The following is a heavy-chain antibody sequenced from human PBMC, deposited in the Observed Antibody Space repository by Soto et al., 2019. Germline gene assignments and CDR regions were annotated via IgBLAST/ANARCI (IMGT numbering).Heavy chain of an antibody. CDR2: INDSGGST. Sequence: SLRLSCAASGFTFSSYAMNWVRQAPGKGLEWVSTINDSGGSTYYIDSVKGRFTISRDNSKNTLYLQMNSLRADDTAVYYCAKSITISPNWFDPWGQGTLVTVSS. CDR1: GFTFSSYA. D-gene: IGHD3-3*01. CDR3: AKSITISPNWFDP. V-gene: IGHV3-23*01. J-gene: IGHJ5*02.